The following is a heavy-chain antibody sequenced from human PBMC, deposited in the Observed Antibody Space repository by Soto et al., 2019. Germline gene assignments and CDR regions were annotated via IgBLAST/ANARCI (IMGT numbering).Heavy chain of an antibody. D-gene: IGHD4-17*01. CDR2: IYSSGST. Sequence: QVQLQESGPGLVKPSQTLSLTCTVSGVSISSGDYYWSWIRQSPGKGLEWIGYIYSSGSTYFNPSLKSRVTISLDTSKNQFSLKLSSVTAADTAVYFCAREGGLRRTDHYAMDVWGQGTTVTVSS. J-gene: IGHJ6*02. CDR3: AREGGLRRTDHYAMDV. V-gene: IGHV4-30-4*01. CDR1: GVSISSGDYY.